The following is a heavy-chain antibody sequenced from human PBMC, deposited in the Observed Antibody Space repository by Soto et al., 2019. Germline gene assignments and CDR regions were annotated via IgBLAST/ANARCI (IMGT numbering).Heavy chain of an antibody. V-gene: IGHV3-23*01. D-gene: IGHD6-19*01. Sequence: PGGSLRLSCAASGFTFSNNAMNWVRQAPGKGLEWVSGISGTGYGTYYADSVKGRFTISRDSSNNTLDLQMNSLRGEDTAIYYCAKARQAQSHYYYGMDVWGQGTPVAVSS. CDR2: ISGTGYGT. J-gene: IGHJ6*01. CDR3: AKARQAQSHYYYGMDV. CDR1: GFTFSNNA.